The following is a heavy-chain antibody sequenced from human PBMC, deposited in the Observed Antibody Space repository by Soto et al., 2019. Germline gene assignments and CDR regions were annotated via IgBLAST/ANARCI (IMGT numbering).Heavy chain of an antibody. J-gene: IGHJ4*02. CDR1: GFTFSSYW. V-gene: IGHV3-74*01. CDR2: INSDGSST. CDR3: VRGEGGWETY. D-gene: IGHD6-19*01. Sequence: EVQLMESGGGLVQPGGSLRLSCAASGFTFSSYWMHWVRQAPGKGLVWVSRINSDGSSTTYADSVKGRFTISRDNTKNTLYLQMNSLRAEDTAVYYCVRGEGGWETYWGQGTLVTVSS.